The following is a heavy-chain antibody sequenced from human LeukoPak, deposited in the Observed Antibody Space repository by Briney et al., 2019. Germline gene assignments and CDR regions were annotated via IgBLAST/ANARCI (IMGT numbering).Heavy chain of an antibody. J-gene: IGHJ3*01. Sequence: PGGSLRLSCAASGFTFSSYSMSWVRQAPGKGLEWVSGINWNGGSTGYADSVKGRFTISRDNAKNSLYLQMNSLRAEDTAVYYCARESDHSVSQVDFDLWGQGTMVTVSS. CDR1: GFTFSSYS. CDR3: ARESDHSVSQVDFDL. V-gene: IGHV3-20*04. CDR2: INWNGGST. D-gene: IGHD1-14*01.